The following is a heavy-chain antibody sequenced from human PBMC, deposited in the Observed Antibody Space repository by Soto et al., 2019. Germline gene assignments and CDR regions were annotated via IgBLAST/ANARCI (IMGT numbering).Heavy chain of an antibody. CDR1: GFTFSSYW. CDR3: ARDEWYCSSTSCYQTDAFAI. J-gene: IGHJ3*02. V-gene: IGHV3-74*01. D-gene: IGHD2-2*01. CDR2: INSDGSST. Sequence: GGSLRLSCAASGFTFSSYWMHWVRQAPGKGLVWVSRINSDGSSTSYADSVKGRFTISRDNAKNTLYLQMNSLRAEDTAVYYCARDEWYCSSTSCYQTDAFAIWGQGTMVTVSS.